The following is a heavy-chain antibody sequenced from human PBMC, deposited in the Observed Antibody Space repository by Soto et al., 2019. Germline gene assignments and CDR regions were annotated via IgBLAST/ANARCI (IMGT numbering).Heavy chain of an antibody. Sequence: EVQLVESGGGLVKPGGSLRLSCAAYGFAFRTYGMNWIRRAPGGGLEWVASISSSGSFIYYADSVKGRFTISRDDAEKSLYLQMNSLRAEDTALYYCAREPEGIAAALDYWGRGTLVTVSS. V-gene: IGHV3-21*01. CDR1: GFAFRTYG. D-gene: IGHD6-13*01. CDR2: ISSSGSFI. CDR3: AREPEGIAAALDY. J-gene: IGHJ4*02.